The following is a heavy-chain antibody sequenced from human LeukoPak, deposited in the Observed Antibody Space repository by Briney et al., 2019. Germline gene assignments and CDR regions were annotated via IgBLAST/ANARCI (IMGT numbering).Heavy chain of an antibody. CDR2: ISSSSSYI. Sequence: GGSLRLSCAASGFTFSSYSMNWVRQAPGKGLEWVSFISSSSSYIHYADSVKGRFTISRDNAKNSLYLQMNSLRAEDTAVYYCARAHSSSSRPAGWGQGTLVTVSS. D-gene: IGHD6-13*01. J-gene: IGHJ4*02. V-gene: IGHV3-21*01. CDR1: GFTFSSYS. CDR3: ARAHSSSSRPAG.